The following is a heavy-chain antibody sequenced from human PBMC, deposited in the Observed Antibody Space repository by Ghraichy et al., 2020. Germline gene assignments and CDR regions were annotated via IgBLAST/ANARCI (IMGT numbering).Heavy chain of an antibody. V-gene: IGHV4-59*08. Sequence: SETLSLTCTVSGGSISGYYWTWIRQPPGKGLEWIGYFYYTGITNYNPSLKSRVTISVDTSKNQFSLKLSSVTAADTAVYYCARGSITYYYGLDAWGQGTTVTVSS. CDR1: GGSISGYY. CDR3: ARGSITYYYGLDA. J-gene: IGHJ6*02. D-gene: IGHD1-14*01. CDR2: FYYTGIT.